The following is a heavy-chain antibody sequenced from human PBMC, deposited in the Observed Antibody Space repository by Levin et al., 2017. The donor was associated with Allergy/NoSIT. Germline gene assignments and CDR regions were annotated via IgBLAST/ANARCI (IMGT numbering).Heavy chain of an antibody. J-gene: IGHJ4*02. CDR1: GGSLGTGGFY. D-gene: IGHD3-10*01. Sequence: LSLTCVVSGGSLGTGGFYWSWIRQHPGKGLEWIAYIYYTGKTYYNPSLKSRVDLLIDTSQSQFSLRLRSVSVADTAVYYCTRRSYYYFDYWGQGRLVTVSS. V-gene: IGHV4-31*11. CDR3: TRRSYYYFDY. CDR2: IYYTGKT.